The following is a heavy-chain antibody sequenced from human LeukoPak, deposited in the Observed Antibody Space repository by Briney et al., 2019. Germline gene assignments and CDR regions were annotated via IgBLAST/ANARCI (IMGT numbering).Heavy chain of an antibody. V-gene: IGHV3-15*01. D-gene: IGHD6-6*01. J-gene: IGHJ4*02. CDR1: GFTFSNAW. Sequence: PGGSLRLSCAASGFTFSNAWMSWVRQAPGKGLEWVGRIKSKTDGGTTDYAAPVKGRFTISRDDSKNTLYLQMNSLKTEDTALYYCTTETYSSSSDYWGQGTLVTVSS. CDR2: IKSKTDGGTT. CDR3: TTETYSSSSDY.